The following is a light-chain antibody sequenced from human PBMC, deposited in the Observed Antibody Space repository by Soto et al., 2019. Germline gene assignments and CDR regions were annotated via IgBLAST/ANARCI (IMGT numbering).Light chain of an antibody. Sequence: DIQMTQSPSSLSAFVGDRVTITCQASQDISTYVNWYQQKPGKTPNLIIYAASNLETRVPSRFSGSGSGTKFTLTISRLQSEDIGTYYCQQYDNLPVTFGPGTKVNVK. CDR1: QDISTY. CDR2: AAS. CDR3: QQYDNLPVT. J-gene: IGKJ3*01. V-gene: IGKV1-33*01.